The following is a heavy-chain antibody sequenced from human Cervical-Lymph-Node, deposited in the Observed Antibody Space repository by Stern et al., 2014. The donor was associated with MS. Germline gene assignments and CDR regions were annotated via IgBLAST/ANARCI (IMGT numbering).Heavy chain of an antibody. V-gene: IGHV4-31*03. D-gene: IGHD3-3*01. CDR3: ARVPYDFWSGYYPFDY. Sequence: QLQLQESGPGLVQPSQTLSLTCTVSGGSISSGGYYWSWIRQHPGKGLAWIGYIYYSGSTYYNPSLKSRVTISVDTSKNQFSLKLSSVTAADTTVYYCARVPYDFWSGYYPFDYWGQGTLVTVSS. CDR1: GGSISSGGYY. J-gene: IGHJ4*02. CDR2: IYYSGST.